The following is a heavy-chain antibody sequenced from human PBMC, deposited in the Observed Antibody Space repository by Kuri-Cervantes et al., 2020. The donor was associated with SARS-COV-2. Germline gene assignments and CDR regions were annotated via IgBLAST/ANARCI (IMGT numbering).Heavy chain of an antibody. J-gene: IGHJ4*02. CDR3: ASLWFGELFYDY. Sequence: GESLKISCAASGFTFSSYAMSWVRQAPGKGLEWVSAISGSGGSTYYADSVKGRFTISRDNSKNSLYLQMNSLRAEDTAVYYRASLWFGELFYDYWGQGTLVTVSS. V-gene: IGHV3-23*01. CDR1: GFTFSSYA. CDR2: ISGSGGST. D-gene: IGHD3-10*01.